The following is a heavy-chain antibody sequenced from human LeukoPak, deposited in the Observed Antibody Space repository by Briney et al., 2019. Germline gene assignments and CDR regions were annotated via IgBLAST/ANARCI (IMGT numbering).Heavy chain of an antibody. J-gene: IGHJ4*02. Sequence: PGGPLKFSCEAPGFTFSTYAMHWVRKAPAKGRGGGAFISYDGSNKYYADSVKGRFTISRDNSKNTLYLQMNSLRAEDTVVYYCARDTHDFWSGLDYWGQGTLVTVSS. CDR2: ISYDGSNK. CDR3: ARDTHDFWSGLDY. V-gene: IGHV3-30*04. CDR1: GFTFSTYA. D-gene: IGHD3-3*01.